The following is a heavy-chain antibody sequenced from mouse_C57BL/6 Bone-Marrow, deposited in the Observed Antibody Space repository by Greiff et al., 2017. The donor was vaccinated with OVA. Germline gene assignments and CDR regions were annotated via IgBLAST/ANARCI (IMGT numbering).Heavy chain of an antibody. V-gene: IGHV1-7*01. Sequence: QVQLKESGAELAKPGASVKLSCKASGYTFTSYWMHWVNQRPGQGLEWIGYINPSSGYTKYNQKFKDKATLTADKSSSTAYMQLSSLTYEDSAVYYCARLSHYDGYPYYAMDYWGQGTSVTVSS. CDR2: INPSSGYT. D-gene: IGHD2-3*01. CDR3: ARLSHYDGYPYYAMDY. CDR1: GYTFTSYW. J-gene: IGHJ4*01.